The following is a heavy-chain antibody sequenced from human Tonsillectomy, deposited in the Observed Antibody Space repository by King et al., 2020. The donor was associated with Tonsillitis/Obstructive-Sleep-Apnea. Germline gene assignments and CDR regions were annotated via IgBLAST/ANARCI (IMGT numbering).Heavy chain of an antibody. CDR3: ARHVRDGYGTNFDY. CDR2: IYYTGST. J-gene: IGHJ4*02. Sequence: LQLQESGPGLVKPSETLSLTCTVSGHSIRSSSYYWGWIRQPPGKGLEWIGTIYYTGSTYYNPSLKSRVTISVDTSKNQSSLKLSSVTAADTAVYYCARHVRDGYGTNFDYWGQGTLVTVSS. D-gene: IGHD5-24*01. CDR1: GHSIRSSSYY. V-gene: IGHV4-39*01.